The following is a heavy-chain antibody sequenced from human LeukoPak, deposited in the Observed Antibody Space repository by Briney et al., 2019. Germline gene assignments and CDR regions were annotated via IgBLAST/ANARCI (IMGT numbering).Heavy chain of an antibody. CDR1: GGTFSSYA. J-gene: IGHJ4*02. CDR2: IIPIFGTA. D-gene: IGHD4-17*01. CDR3: SVYGDYGSIDY. V-gene: IGHV1-69*05. Sequence: ASVKVSCKASGGTFSSYAVSWVRQAPGQGLEWMGGIIPIFGTANYAQKFQGRVTITTDESTSTAYMELSSLRSEDTAVYYCSVYGDYGSIDYWGQGTLVTVSS.